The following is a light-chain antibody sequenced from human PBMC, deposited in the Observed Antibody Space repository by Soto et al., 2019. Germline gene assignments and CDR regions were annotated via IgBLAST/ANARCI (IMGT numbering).Light chain of an antibody. CDR1: SSAVPSYNL. CDR3: SSYSTGRTDVI. CDR2: EVI. J-gene: IGLJ2*01. Sequence: QSTLTQPASVSGSPGQSITIYCTGSSSAVPSYNLVSWYQQLPRKAPKLMIYEVINRPSGVSNRFSGSKSGYTASLTISGLQAEDEDDYYCSSYSTGRTDVIFGGGTKLTVL. V-gene: IGLV2-14*02.